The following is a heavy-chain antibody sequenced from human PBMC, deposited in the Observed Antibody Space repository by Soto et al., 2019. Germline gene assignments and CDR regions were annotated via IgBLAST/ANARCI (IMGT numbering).Heavy chain of an antibody. D-gene: IGHD6-19*01. CDR2: ISIDGGTT. Sequence: EVQLVESGGGLVQPGGSLRLSCEASGFTFSSNWMNWVRQVPGKGLVWVSHISIDGGTTVYADAVKGRFTISRDNTKNTLYLQMNSLTAYDTAVYYCAQALGYRSGCWGQGTLVTVSS. V-gene: IGHV3-74*01. J-gene: IGHJ4*02. CDR3: AQALGYRSGC. CDR1: GFTFSSNW.